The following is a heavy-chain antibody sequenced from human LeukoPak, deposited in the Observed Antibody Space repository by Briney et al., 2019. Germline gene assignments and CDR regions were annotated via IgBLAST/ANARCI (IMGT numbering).Heavy chain of an antibody. D-gene: IGHD6-13*01. CDR3: ARGIAARPRGMDV. Sequence: SETLSLTCAVYGGSFSGHYWSWIRQPPGKGLEWIGEINHSGSTNYNPSLKSRVTISVDTSKNQFSLKLSSVTAADTAVYYCARGIAARPRGMDVWGKGTTVTVSS. J-gene: IGHJ6*04. CDR2: INHSGST. V-gene: IGHV4-34*01. CDR1: GGSFSGHY.